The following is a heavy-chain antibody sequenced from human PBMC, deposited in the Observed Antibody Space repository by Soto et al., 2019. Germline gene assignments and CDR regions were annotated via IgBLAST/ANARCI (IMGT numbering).Heavy chain of an antibody. V-gene: IGHV3-23*01. CDR1: GFTFSTYT. CDR3: ARGEYGSGSLLH. J-gene: IGHJ4*02. CDR2: IYGSGDST. Sequence: EVQLLESGGTLVQPGGSLRLSCAASGFTFSTYTMNWVRQAPGKGLEWVSGIYGSGDSTFYADSVRGRFTISRDSSRNTLYLQMNSLRAGDTAVYYCARGEYGSGSLLHWGQGTLVTVSS. D-gene: IGHD3-10*01.